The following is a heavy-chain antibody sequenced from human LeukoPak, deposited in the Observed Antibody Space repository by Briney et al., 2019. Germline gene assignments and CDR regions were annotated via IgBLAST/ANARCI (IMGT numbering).Heavy chain of an antibody. CDR2: IYYSGNT. D-gene: IGHD3-22*01. V-gene: IGHV4-59*01. CDR1: GVSISSYY. J-gene: IGHJ6*03. CDR3: TRGSIAYYYMDV. Sequence: SETLSLTCTVSGVSISSYYWSWIRQPPGKGLEWIGYIYYSGNTNYNPSLKSRVTISVDTSKNQFSLKLSSVTAADTAVYYCTRGSIAYYYMDVWGKGTTVTISS.